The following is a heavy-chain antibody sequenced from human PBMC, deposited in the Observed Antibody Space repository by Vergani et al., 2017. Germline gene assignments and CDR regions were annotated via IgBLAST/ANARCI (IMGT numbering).Heavy chain of an antibody. CDR1: GFTFSSYS. CDR2: ISSSSSTI. CDR3: AGCSGGSCYSPYYYGMDV. V-gene: IGHV3-48*04. Sequence: EVQLVESGGGLVQPGGSLRLSCAASGFTFSSYSMNWVRQAPGKGLEWVSYISSSSSTIYYADSVKGRFTISRDNAKNSLYLQMNSLRAEDTAVYYCAGCSGGSCYSPYYYGMDVWGQGTTVTVSS. D-gene: IGHD2-15*01. J-gene: IGHJ6*02.